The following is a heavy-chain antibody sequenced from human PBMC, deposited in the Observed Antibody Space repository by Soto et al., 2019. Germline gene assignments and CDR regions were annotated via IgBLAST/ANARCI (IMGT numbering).Heavy chain of an antibody. CDR2: IRGSGGST. D-gene: IGHD6-19*01. CDR1: GFTFSSYD. Sequence: EVQLLEFGGGLVQRGGSLRLSCAGTGFTFSSYDMSWVRQAPGKGLEWVSTIRGSGGSTYYADSVKGRFTISRDNSKNTLYLQMNSLRAEDTAVYYCAKAKSSGWYFSDYWGQGTLVTVSS. J-gene: IGHJ4*02. V-gene: IGHV3-23*01. CDR3: AKAKSSGWYFSDY.